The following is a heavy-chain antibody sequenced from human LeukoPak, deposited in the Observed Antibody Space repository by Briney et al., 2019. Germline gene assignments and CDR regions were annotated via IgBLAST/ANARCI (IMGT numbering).Heavy chain of an antibody. Sequence: GGSLRLSCAASGFTFTNAWMNWVRQAPGEGLDWVGRIASKTDGGATDYAAPVKGRFTISRDDSKNTLNLQMNSLKTEDTAVYYCTTGIRGDWGQGTLVTVSS. D-gene: IGHD3-10*01. CDR1: GFTFTNAW. J-gene: IGHJ4*02. CDR2: IASKTDGGAT. CDR3: TTGIRGD. V-gene: IGHV3-15*07.